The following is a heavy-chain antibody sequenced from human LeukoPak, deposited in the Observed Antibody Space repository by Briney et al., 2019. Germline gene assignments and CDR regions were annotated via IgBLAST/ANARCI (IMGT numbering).Heavy chain of an antibody. CDR3: ARDSPRSSSWYPTWFDP. D-gene: IGHD6-13*01. J-gene: IGHJ5*02. Sequence: GGSLRLSCAASGFTFSSYAMHWVRQAPGKGLEWVAVIAYDGSNKYYADSVKGRFTISRDNSKNTLYLQMNSLRAEDTAGYYCARDSPRSSSWYPTWFDPWGQGTLVTVSS. V-gene: IGHV3-30*04. CDR1: GFTFSSYA. CDR2: IAYDGSNK.